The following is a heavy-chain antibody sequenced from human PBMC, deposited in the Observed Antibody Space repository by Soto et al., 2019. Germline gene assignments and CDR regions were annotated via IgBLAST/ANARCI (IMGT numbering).Heavy chain of an antibody. J-gene: IGHJ5*01. Sequence: SETLSLTCTVSGGSFNTYYLSWIRQPAGKGLEWIGHIYTSGSPTHNPSLTSRVTMSVDSSKNQFSMKLGSVTAADTAVYYCARDAARSSWTWFDYWGQGSLVTV. CDR3: ARDAARSSWTWFDY. CDR2: IYTSGSP. V-gene: IGHV4-4*07. CDR1: GGSFNTYY. D-gene: IGHD6-13*01.